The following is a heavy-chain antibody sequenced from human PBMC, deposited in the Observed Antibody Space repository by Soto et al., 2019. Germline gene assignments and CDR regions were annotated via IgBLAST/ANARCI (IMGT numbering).Heavy chain of an antibody. V-gene: IGHV1-3*01. D-gene: IGHD1-1*01. Sequence: ASVKVSCKASGYTFSTHAMHWVRQAPGQSLEWMGWIHGGTGQTKHSHRFQDRVSITRDTSASTAYMELSSLRSEDTAVYYCARGKGMEENYYYYGLDIWGQGXTVTVSS. CDR1: GYTFSTHA. CDR3: ARGKGMEENYYYYGLDI. J-gene: IGHJ6*02. CDR2: IHGGTGQT.